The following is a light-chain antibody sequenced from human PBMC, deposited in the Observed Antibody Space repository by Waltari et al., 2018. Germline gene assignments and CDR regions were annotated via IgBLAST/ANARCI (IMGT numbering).Light chain of an antibody. V-gene: IGKV1-39*01. J-gene: IGKJ2*01. CDR1: QHVGTY. CDR3: QQGYNSPPT. Sequence: DIQLTQYPSSLYESVGNRVTVHCRASQHVGTYLNWYQQQPGKAPKHLIYAAASLNTGVPSRFSGSGSGTEFSLTISSLQPEDFATYYCQQGYNSPPTFGQVTKLGSK. CDR2: AAA.